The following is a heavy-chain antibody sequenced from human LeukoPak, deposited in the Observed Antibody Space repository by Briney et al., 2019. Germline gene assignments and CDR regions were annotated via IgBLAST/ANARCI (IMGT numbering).Heavy chain of an antibody. CDR2: INTNTGNP. CDR3: ARVGYDFWSGYLGPIDY. D-gene: IGHD3-3*01. CDR1: GYTFTSYA. V-gene: IGHV7-4-1*02. J-gene: IGHJ4*02. Sequence: ASVKVSCKASGYTFTSYAMNWVRQAPGQGLEWMGWINTNTGNPTYAQGFTGRFVFSLDTSVSTAYLQISSLKAEDIAVYYCARVGYDFWSGYLGPIDYWGQGTLVTVSS.